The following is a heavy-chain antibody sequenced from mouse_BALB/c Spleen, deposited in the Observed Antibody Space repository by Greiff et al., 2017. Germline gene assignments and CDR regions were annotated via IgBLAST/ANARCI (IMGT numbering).Heavy chain of an antibody. D-gene: IGHD2-1*01. J-gene: IGHJ4*01. Sequence: EVQLQQSGPGLVKPSQSLSLTCTVTGYSITSDYAWNWIRQFPGNKLEWMGYISYSGSTSYNPSLKSRISITRDTSKNQFFLQLNSVTTEDTATYYCARYYGNSRYAMDYWGQGTSVTVSS. CDR1: GYSITSDYA. CDR3: ARYYGNSRYAMDY. V-gene: IGHV3-2*02. CDR2: ISYSGST.